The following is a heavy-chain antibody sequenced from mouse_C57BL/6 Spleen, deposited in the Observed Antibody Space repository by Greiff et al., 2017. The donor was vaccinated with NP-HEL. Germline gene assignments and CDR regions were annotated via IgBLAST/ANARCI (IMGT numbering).Heavy chain of an antibody. V-gene: IGHV1-15*01. J-gene: IGHJ3*01. D-gene: IGHD2-5*01. CDR2: IDPETGGT. CDR1: GYTFTDYE. Sequence: VQLQQSGAELVRPGASVTLSCKASGYTFTDYEMHWVKQTPVHGLEWIGAIDPETGGTAYNQKFKGKAILTADTSSSTAYMELRSLTAEDAAVYYCTKSPYSNYVWFAYWGQGTLVTVSA. CDR3: TKSPYSNYVWFAY.